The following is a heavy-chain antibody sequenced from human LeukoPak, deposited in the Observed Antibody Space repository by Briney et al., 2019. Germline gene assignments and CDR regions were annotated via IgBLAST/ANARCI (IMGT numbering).Heavy chain of an antibody. CDR2: IYPADSDT. CDR1: GYSFDNYW. CDR3: ARHTSALSHDF. Sequence: GESLKISCQGSGYSFDNYWIAWVRQMPGKGLELMGVIYPADSDTKYSPSLQGQVTISAGKSINTAYMQWSSLKASDTAIYYCARHTSALSHDFWGQGTLVAVSS. J-gene: IGHJ4*02. V-gene: IGHV5-51*01. D-gene: IGHD3-10*01.